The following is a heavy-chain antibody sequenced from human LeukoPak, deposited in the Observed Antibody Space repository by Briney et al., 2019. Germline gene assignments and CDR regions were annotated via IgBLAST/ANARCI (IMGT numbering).Heavy chain of an antibody. D-gene: IGHD3-10*01. V-gene: IGHV4-59*01. CDR3: ARSYSSGSYYSPFDP. J-gene: IGHJ5*02. Sequence: SETLSLTCTVSGASISSFYWSWIRQPPGKGLEWIGYIYYTGNTNYNPSLTSRVTISLDTSKSQFSLKLSSVTAADTAVYYCARSYSSGSYYSPFDPWGQGTLVTVSS. CDR1: GASISSFY. CDR2: IYYTGNT.